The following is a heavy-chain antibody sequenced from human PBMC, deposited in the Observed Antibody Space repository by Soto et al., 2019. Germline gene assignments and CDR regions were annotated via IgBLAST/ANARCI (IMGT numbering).Heavy chain of an antibody. CDR2: ISYDGSDK. CDR1: GFTFSSYA. CDR3: AKDRRGYSGHEHWDS. D-gene: IGHD5-12*01. J-gene: IGHJ4*02. V-gene: IGHV3-30*18. Sequence: QVQLVESGGGVVQPGRPLRLSCAASGFTFSSYAMHWVRQAPGKGLEWVAVISYDGSDKYYSDSVKGRFTISRDDSKNTLYLQMNSLRAEDTAVYYCAKDRRGYSGHEHWDSWGQGTLVTVSS.